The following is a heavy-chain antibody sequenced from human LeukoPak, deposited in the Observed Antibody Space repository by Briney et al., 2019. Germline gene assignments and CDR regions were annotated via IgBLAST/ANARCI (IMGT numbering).Heavy chain of an antibody. V-gene: IGHV1-3*01. CDR3: AMGYCSGGSYYSLPYYYYGMDV. Sequence: ASVKVSCKASGYTFTSYAMHWVRQAPGQRLEWMGWINAGNGNTKYSQKFQGRVTITRDTSASTAYMELSSLRSEDTAVYYCAMGYCSGGSYYSLPYYYYGMDVWGKGTTVTVSS. CDR1: GYTFTSYA. D-gene: IGHD2-15*01. CDR2: INAGNGNT. J-gene: IGHJ6*04.